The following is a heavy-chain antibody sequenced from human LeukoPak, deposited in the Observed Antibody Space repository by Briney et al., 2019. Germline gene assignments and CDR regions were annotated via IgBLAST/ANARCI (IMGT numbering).Heavy chain of an antibody. CDR3: AKNRLNIVVVPAAITLDY. D-gene: IGHD2-2*01. CDR2: ISYDGSNK. Sequence: GRSLRLSCAASGFTFGSYGMHWVRQAPGKGLEWVAVISYDGSNKYYADSVKGRFTISRDNSKNTLYLQMNSLRAEDTAVYYCAKNRLNIVVVPAAITLDYWGQGTLVTVSS. CDR1: GFTFGSYG. V-gene: IGHV3-30*18. J-gene: IGHJ4*02.